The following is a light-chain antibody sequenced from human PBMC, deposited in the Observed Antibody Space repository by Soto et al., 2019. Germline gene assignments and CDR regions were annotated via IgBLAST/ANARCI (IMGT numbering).Light chain of an antibody. J-gene: IGLJ1*01. CDR2: DVT. Sequence: QCVLTQSPYASGSPGQAVTISCPGTSSDIGGYNSVSWYQQHPGKAPKVMIYDVTKRPSGVPDRFSGSKSGNTASLTVSALQAEDEADYYCSSYTDTKSLVFGTGNKVTVL. V-gene: IGLV2-8*01. CDR1: SSDIGGYNS. CDR3: SSYTDTKSLV.